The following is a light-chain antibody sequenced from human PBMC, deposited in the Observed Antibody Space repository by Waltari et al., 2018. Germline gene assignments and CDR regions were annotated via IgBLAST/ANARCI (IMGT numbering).Light chain of an antibody. Sequence: IQMTQSPSSLSAFVGDKVTITCQASQSISSWLAWYQHKPGKAPKSLIYKASSLESGVPSRFSGSGSGTDFTLTISSLQPEDFATYYCQQYKTAPYSFGQGTKVEIK. V-gene: IGKV1D-16*01. CDR1: QSISSW. CDR3: QQYKTAPYS. CDR2: KAS. J-gene: IGKJ2*03.